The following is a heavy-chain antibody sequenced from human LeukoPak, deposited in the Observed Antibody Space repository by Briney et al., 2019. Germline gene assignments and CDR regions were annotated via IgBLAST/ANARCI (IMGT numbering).Heavy chain of an antibody. Sequence: GASVKVSCKASGYTFTGYYFHWVRQAPGQGLEWMGWINPNSGGTNYAQKFHGWVTMTRDTSTSTAYMELSRLRSDDTAVYYRARGGSYGSGSSYDPFDYWGQGTLVTVSS. CDR3: ARGGSYGSGSSYDPFDY. D-gene: IGHD3-10*01. CDR2: INPNSGGT. J-gene: IGHJ4*02. CDR1: GYTFTGYY. V-gene: IGHV1-2*04.